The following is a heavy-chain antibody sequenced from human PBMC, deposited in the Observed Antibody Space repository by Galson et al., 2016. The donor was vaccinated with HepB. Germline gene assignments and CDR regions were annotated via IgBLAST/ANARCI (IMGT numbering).Heavy chain of an antibody. J-gene: IGHJ4*02. CDR2: ISSRGATAI. CDR1: GFTFSDYY. V-gene: IGHV3-11*01. CDR3: AKEHYFGSGSYFDS. D-gene: IGHD3-10*01. Sequence: SPRLSCAASGFTFSDYYMTWIRQAPGKGLEWVSSISSRGATAIHYADSVKGRFTISRDNAKNSLFLQMNSLRAEDTAVYYCAKEHYFGSGSYFDSWGQGTLVTVSS.